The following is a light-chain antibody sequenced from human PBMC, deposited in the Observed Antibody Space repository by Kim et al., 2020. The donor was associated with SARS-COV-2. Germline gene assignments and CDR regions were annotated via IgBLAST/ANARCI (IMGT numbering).Light chain of an antibody. CDR2: DAS. CDR3: QQRSNWPYT. V-gene: IGKV3-11*01. Sequence: SLSPGESAPLSCRASQSVSDYLGWYQQKPGQAPTLLIYDASYRATGIPERFSGSGSGTDFTLTIRSLEPEDFAVYYCQQRSNWPYTFGQGTKLEIK. J-gene: IGKJ2*01. CDR1: QSVSDY.